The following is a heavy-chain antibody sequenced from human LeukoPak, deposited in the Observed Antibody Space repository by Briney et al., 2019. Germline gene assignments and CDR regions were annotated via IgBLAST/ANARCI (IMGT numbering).Heavy chain of an antibody. Sequence: PGRSLRLSCAASGFTFSDYYMSWIRQAPGKGLEWVSVISVSGSSTYYADSVKGRFTISRDSSKSTLYLQMNSLRAEDTAIYYCAKNHDSNGYHTDDAFDLWGQGTMVTVSS. D-gene: IGHD3-22*01. J-gene: IGHJ3*01. CDR3: AKNHDSNGYHTDDAFDL. CDR1: GFTFSDYY. V-gene: IGHV3-23*01. CDR2: ISVSGSST.